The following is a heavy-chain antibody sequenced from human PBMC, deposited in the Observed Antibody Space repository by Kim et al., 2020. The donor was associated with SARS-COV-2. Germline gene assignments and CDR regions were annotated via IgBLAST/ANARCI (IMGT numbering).Heavy chain of an antibody. CDR2: IYPGDSDT. CDR3: ARQEDYYDSSGGLVYGMDV. J-gene: IGHJ6*02. V-gene: IGHV5-51*01. D-gene: IGHD3-22*01. CDR1: GYSFTSYW. Sequence: GESLKISCKGSGYSFTSYWIGWVRQMPGKGLEWMGIIYPGDSDTRYSPSFQGQVTISADKSISTAYLQWSSLKASDTAMYYCARQEDYYDSSGGLVYGMDVWGQGTTVTVSS.